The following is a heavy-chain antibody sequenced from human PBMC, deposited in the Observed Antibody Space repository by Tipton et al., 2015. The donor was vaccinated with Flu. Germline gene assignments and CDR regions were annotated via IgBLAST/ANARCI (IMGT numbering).Heavy chain of an antibody. J-gene: IGHJ5*02. D-gene: IGHD4-11*01. CDR1: GGSISSFY. Sequence: TLSLTCSVSGGSISSFYWSWIRRPPGGGLEWIGYIYYSGSTIYNPSLKSRVTISVDTSRNQFSLRLSSVTAADTAVYYCARRDYSNYVSDPKSWFDPWGQGTLVAVSS. CDR3: ARRDYSNYVSDPKSWFDP. CDR2: IYYSGST. V-gene: IGHV4-59*08.